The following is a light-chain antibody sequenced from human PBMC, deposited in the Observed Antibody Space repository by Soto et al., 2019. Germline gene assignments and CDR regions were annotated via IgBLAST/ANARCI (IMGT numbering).Light chain of an antibody. CDR1: SSDVGGYNY. CDR3: SSYAGTHIV. V-gene: IGLV2-8*01. CDR2: DVT. Sequence: QSALTQPHSASGSPGQSVAISCTGTSSDVGGYNYVSWYQQYPGKAPKLMIYDVTKRPSGVPDRFSGSKSGNTASLTVSGLQAEDEADYHCSSYAGTHIVFGTGTKRTVL. J-gene: IGLJ1*01.